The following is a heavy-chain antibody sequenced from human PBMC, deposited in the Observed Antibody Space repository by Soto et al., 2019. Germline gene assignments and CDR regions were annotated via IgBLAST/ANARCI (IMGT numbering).Heavy chain of an antibody. D-gene: IGHD1-26*01. CDR2: IYYRGST. CDR3: ARAEGYSGSWGLFDP. J-gene: IGHJ5*02. V-gene: IGHV4-31*03. CDR1: GGSISSGAYF. Sequence: QVQLQESGPGLVKPSQTLSLTCTVSGGSISSGAYFWSWIRQHPGRGLEWIGYIYYRGSTYYNPSLKSRLTISVDTSKNQFSLNLTSVTAADTAVYYCARAEGYSGSWGLFDPWGQGTLVTVSS.